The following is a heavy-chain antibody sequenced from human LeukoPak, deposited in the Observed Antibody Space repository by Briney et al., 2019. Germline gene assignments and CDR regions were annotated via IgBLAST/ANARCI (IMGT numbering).Heavy chain of an antibody. Sequence: GASVKVSCKASGYIFTSHYMHWARQAPGQGLEWMGMINPSGGSTSYAQKFQGRVTMTRDTSTSTVYLELSSPRSEDTAVYYCARAYSSSSPFDYWGQGTLVTVSS. J-gene: IGHJ4*02. CDR3: ARAYSSSSPFDY. CDR2: INPSGGST. V-gene: IGHV1-46*01. D-gene: IGHD6-6*01. CDR1: GYIFTSHY.